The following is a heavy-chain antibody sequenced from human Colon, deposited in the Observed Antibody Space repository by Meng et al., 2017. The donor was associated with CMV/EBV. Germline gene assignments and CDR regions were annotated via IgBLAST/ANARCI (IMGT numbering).Heavy chain of an antibody. V-gene: IGHV4-39*01. Sequence: SSSYYWGWIRQPPGKGLEWIANIYYGGNVYYNPSLKTRLTTSVDTSKNQFSLKLSSVTAADTAIYYCARPRTKYGSGSYYTPNWFDPWGQGTLVTVSS. CDR1: SSSYY. CDR3: ARPRTKYGSGSYYTPNWFDP. D-gene: IGHD3-10*01. CDR2: IYYGGNV. J-gene: IGHJ5*02.